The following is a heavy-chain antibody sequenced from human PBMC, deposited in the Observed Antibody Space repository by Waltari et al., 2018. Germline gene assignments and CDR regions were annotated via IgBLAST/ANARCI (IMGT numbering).Heavy chain of an antibody. D-gene: IGHD4-4*01. V-gene: IGHV3-53*04. J-gene: IGHJ2*01. CDR3: ARLKDYTDWYFDI. Sequence: EVQLVQSGGGMVQPGGSLRPSCAASAFLVNPYYMGWVRHAPGKGLAWVSTIYIDGRTKYADSLKGRFTVSRHSSQNTLYLQMNSLRVEDTAIYYCARLKDYTDWYFDIWGRGTLVTVSA. CDR2: IYIDGRT. CDR1: AFLVNPYY.